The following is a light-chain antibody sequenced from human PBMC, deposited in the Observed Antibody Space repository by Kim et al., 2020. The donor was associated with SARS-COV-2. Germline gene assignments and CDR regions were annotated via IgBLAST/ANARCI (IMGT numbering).Light chain of an antibody. CDR1: QSLRRTY. J-gene: IGKJ1*01. CDR3: QQYGTSPT. V-gene: IGKV3-20*01. Sequence: LSPGERATHACRASQSLRRTYLAWYQQRPGQATRLLIYDASSRATGIPDRFSGSGSGTDFTLTITRLEPEDFAVYYCQQYGTSPTFGQGTKVDIK. CDR2: DAS.